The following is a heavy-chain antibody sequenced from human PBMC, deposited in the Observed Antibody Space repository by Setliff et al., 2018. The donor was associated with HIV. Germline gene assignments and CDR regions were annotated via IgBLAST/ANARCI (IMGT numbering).Heavy chain of an antibody. CDR1: GFTFSSYG. CDR2: IWYDGTKK. V-gene: IGHV3-30*19. CDR3: AREGGDYYYMDV. J-gene: IGHJ6*03. Sequence: PGGSLRLSCAASGFTFSSYGMHWVRQAPGKGLEWVAVIWYDGTKKYYADSVKGRFTISRDNSKNTLNLQMNSLRAEDTALYYCAREGGDYYYMDVWGKGTKVTVSS.